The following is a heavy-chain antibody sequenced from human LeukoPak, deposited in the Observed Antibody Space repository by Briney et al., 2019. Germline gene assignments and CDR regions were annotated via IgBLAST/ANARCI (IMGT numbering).Heavy chain of an antibody. J-gene: IGHJ5*02. CDR3: ASAPRYSGSYYSFDP. CDR2: ISSSGSTI. CDR1: GFTFSSYE. V-gene: IGHV3-48*03. Sequence: PGGSLRLSCAASGFTFSSYEMNWVRQAPGKGLEWVSYISSSGSTIYYADSVKGRFTISRDNAKNSLYLQMNSLRAEDTAVYYCASAPRYSGSYYSFDPWGQGTLVTVSS. D-gene: IGHD1-26*01.